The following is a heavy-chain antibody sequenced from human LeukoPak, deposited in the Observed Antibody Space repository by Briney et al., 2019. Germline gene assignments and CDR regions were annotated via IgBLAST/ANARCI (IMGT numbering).Heavy chain of an antibody. CDR2: TYYRSNWYN. CDR3: AREVVGTWSFDI. D-gene: IGHD3-22*01. CDR1: GDSVSSNSAA. Sequence: SQTLSLTCAISGDSVSSNSAAWNWLRQSPSRGLEWLGRTYYRSNWYNDYVALVKSRITVNPDTSKNQFSLQLNSVTPEDTAIYYCAREVVGTWSFDIWGQGTVVTVSS. V-gene: IGHV6-1*01. J-gene: IGHJ3*02.